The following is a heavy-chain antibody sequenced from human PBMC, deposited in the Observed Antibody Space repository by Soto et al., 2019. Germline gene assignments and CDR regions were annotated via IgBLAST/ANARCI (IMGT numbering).Heavy chain of an antibody. J-gene: IGHJ4*02. Sequence: SVKVSCKASGFTFTSSAMQWVRQARGQRLEWIGLFVVGSGNTNYAQKFQERVTITRDMSTSTAYMELSSLRSEDTAVYYCAASTIYDFWSGYYPKDFDYWGQGTLVTVSS. CDR2: FVVGSGNT. V-gene: IGHV1-58*02. CDR1: GFTFTSSA. D-gene: IGHD3-3*01. CDR3: AASTIYDFWSGYYPKDFDY.